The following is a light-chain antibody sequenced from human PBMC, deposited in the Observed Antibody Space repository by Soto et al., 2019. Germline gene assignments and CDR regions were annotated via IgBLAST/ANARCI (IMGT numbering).Light chain of an antibody. CDR3: QTWGSGIVV. V-gene: IGLV4-69*01. CDR1: SGHSSYA. Sequence: QPVLTQSPSASASLGASVKLTCTLSSGHSSYAIAWHQQQAEKGPRYLMKLNSDGSHSTGDGIPDRFSGSSSGAERYLTISSLQSEDEADYYCQTWGSGIVVFGGGTKLTVL. CDR2: LNSDGSH. J-gene: IGLJ3*02.